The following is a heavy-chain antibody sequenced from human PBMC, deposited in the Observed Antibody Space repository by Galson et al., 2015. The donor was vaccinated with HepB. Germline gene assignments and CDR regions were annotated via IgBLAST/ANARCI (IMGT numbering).Heavy chain of an antibody. CDR1: GFIFTNYG. CDR2: ISHDGSNK. V-gene: IGHV3-30*18. D-gene: IGHD4-17*01. Sequence: SLRLSCAASGFIFTNYGMHWVRQAPGKGLEWVAFISHDGSNKYYADSVEGRFTFSRDNAKNTLYLQMNSLRADDTAVYYCAKSAGYGDYYGLDVWGQGTTVTVSS. CDR3: AKSAGYGDYYGLDV. J-gene: IGHJ6*02.